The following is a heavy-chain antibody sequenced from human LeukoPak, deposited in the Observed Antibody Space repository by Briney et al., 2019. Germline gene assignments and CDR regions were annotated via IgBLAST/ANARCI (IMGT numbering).Heavy chain of an antibody. V-gene: IGHV1-2*02. J-gene: IGHJ6*03. D-gene: IGHD5-18*01. CDR3: ARDGYSYGPTPHDYYYYMDV. Sequence: GASVKVSCKASGYTFTSYYMHWVRQAPGQGLEWMGIINPSGGSTNYAQKFQGRVTMTRDTSISTAYMELSRLRSDDTAVYYCARDGYSYGPTPHDYYYYMDVWGKGTTVTISS. CDR2: INPSGGST. CDR1: GYTFTSYY.